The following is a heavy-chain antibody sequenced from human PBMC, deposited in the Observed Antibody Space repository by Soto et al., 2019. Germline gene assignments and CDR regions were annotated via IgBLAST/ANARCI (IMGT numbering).Heavy chain of an antibody. D-gene: IGHD4-17*01. CDR1: GGTFSNHA. V-gene: IGHV1-69*12. CDR2: IILPFGTA. Sequence: QVQLVQSGAEVKKPGSSVKVSCRASGGTFSNHAVGWVRQAPGQGLEWMGGIILPFGTANYAQKFQGRVTITADESRATTYMEFSSLRFEATAVYYCTRGPDYEGYLDFWGQGTLVTVSS. CDR3: TRGPDYEGYLDF. J-gene: IGHJ4*02.